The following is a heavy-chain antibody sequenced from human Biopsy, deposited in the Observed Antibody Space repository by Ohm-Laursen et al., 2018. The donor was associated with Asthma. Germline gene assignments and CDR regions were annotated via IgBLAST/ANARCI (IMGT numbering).Heavy chain of an antibody. CDR2: IYSGGTS. CDR3: ARGDSSNWSHYYFDY. D-gene: IGHD3-22*01. V-gene: IGHV3-53*01. Sequence: SLRLSCAASGFAVSRDHMFWVRQAPGKGLEWVSVIYSGGTSHTADSVRGRFTISRDYSKNKLYLQMHSLRAEDTAFYYCARGDSSNWSHYYFDYWGQGTLVTVSS. J-gene: IGHJ4*02. CDR1: GFAVSRDH.